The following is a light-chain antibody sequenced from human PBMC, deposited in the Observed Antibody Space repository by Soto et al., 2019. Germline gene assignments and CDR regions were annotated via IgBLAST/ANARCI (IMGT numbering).Light chain of an antibody. Sequence: IHMTDSPSTLSASVGDRVSITFRASQSISDWLAWYQQKPGKAPKLLIFDASSLKSGVPSRFSGSRSGTEFTLTISSLQPDDFATYYCQQYNSYSWTFGQGTKVAIK. CDR2: DAS. CDR1: QSISDW. CDR3: QQYNSYSWT. V-gene: IGKV1-5*01. J-gene: IGKJ1*01.